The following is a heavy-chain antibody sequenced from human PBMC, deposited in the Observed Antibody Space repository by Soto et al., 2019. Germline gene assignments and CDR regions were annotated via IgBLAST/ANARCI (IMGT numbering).Heavy chain of an antibody. CDR1: GGSISSGGYY. CDR2: IYYSGST. CDR3: ASAVVFVRSFDP. Sequence: KASETLSLTCTVSGGSISSGGYYWSWTRQHPGKGLEWIGYIYYSGSTYYNPSLKSRVTISVDTSKNQFSLKLSSVTAADTAVYYCASAVVFVRSFDPWGQGTLVTVSS. J-gene: IGHJ5*02. V-gene: IGHV4-31*03. D-gene: IGHD3-16*02.